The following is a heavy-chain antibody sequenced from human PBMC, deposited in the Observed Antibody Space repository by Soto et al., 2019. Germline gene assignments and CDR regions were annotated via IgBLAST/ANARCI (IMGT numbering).Heavy chain of an antibody. D-gene: IGHD6-6*01. J-gene: IGHJ6*02. CDR1: GGTFSSYA. V-gene: IGHV1-69*13. Sequence: SVKVSCKASGGTFSSYAISWVRQAPGQGLEWMGGIIPIFGTANYAQKFQGRVTITADESTSTAYMELSSLRSEDTAVYYCARGFPSSSSAYYYGMAVWGQGTTVTVSS. CDR2: IIPIFGTA. CDR3: ARGFPSSSSAYYYGMAV.